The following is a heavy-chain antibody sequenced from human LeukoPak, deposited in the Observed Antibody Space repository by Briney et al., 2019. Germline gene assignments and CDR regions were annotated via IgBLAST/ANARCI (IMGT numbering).Heavy chain of an antibody. D-gene: IGHD1-7*01. CDR3: AKDDGYGELYYFDY. CDR1: GFTFSSYA. J-gene: IGHJ4*02. CDR2: ISGSGGST. Sequence: GGSLRLSCAASGFTFSSYAMSWVRQAPGKGRGWVSAISGSGGSTYYADSVKGRFTISRDNSKNTLYLQMNSLRAEDTAVYYCAKDDGYGELYYFDYWGQGTLVTVSS. V-gene: IGHV3-23*01.